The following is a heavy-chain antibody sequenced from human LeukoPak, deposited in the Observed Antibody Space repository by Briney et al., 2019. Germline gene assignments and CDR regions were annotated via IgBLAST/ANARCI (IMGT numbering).Heavy chain of an antibody. CDR1: GGSISSSSNY. CDR2: IHYSGST. Sequence: SETLSLTCTVSGGSISSSSNYWGWIRQPPGKGLEWIGSIHYSGSTYYNPSLKSRVTISVDTSKNQFSLKLNSVTAADTAVYYCARGNMDLFKDHRGQGTLVTVSS. J-gene: IGHJ4*02. D-gene: IGHD3-10*01. V-gene: IGHV4-39*07. CDR3: ARGNMDLFKDH.